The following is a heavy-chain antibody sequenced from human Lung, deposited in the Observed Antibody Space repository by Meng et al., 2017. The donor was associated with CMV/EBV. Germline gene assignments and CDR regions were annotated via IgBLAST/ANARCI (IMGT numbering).Heavy chain of an antibody. J-gene: IGHJ4*02. CDR3: ASTGYRYGYVQVY. CDR2: IYYSGST. V-gene: IGHV4-59*01. Sequence: SETLSLXXTVSGGSISSYYWSWIRQPPGKGLEWIGYIYYSGSTNYNPSLKSRVTISVDTSKNQFPLKLSSVTAADTAVYYWASTGYRYGYVQVYWGQGTLVXVSS. D-gene: IGHD5-18*01. CDR1: GGSISSYY.